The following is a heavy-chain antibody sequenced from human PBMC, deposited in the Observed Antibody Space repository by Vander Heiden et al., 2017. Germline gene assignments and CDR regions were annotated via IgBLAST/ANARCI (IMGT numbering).Heavy chain of an antibody. CDR3: ARISEDSSGYSDY. V-gene: IGHV3-33*01. J-gene: IGHJ4*02. D-gene: IGHD3-22*01. Sequence: QVQLVESGGGVVQPGRSLRLSCAAYGFTFSSYGMHWVRQAPGKGLEWVAVIWYDGSNKYYADSVKGRFTISRDNSKNTLYLQMSSLRAEDTAVYYCARISEDSSGYSDYWGQGTLVTVSS. CDR1: GFTFSSYG. CDR2: IWYDGSNK.